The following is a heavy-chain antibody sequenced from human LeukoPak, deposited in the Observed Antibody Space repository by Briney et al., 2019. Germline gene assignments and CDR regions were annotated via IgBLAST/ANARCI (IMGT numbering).Heavy chain of an antibody. J-gene: IGHJ5*02. CDR2: ISAYNGNT. D-gene: IGHD3-10*01. CDR3: ASDGRLGDYYGSGSYPNWFDP. CDR1: GYTFTSYG. Sequence: ASVKVSCKASGYTFTSYGISWVRQAPGQGLEWMGWISAYNGNTNYAQKLQGRVTMTTDTSTSTAYMELRSLRSDDTAVYYCASDGRLGDYYGSGSYPNWFDPWGQGTLVTVSS. V-gene: IGHV1-18*01.